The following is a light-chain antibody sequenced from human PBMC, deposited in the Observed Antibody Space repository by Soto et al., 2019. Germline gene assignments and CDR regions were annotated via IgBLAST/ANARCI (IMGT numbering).Light chain of an antibody. Sequence: VLILSPGTLSLTPGERATLXXRASQSVSSSYLAWYQQQPGPAPRXXLDGASSRATVSPDMFSGGGSGTDFTLTSSRLDPEVFAVYCCQQYRSAPWTFGQGTKVDIK. CDR2: GAS. V-gene: IGKV3-20*01. J-gene: IGKJ1*01. CDR3: QQYRSAPWT. CDR1: QSVSSSY.